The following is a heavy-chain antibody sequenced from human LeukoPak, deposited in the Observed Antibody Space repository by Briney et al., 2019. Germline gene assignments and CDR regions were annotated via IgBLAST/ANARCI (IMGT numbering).Heavy chain of an antibody. V-gene: IGHV2-70*11. Sequence: SGPALVKPTQTLTLTCTFSGFSLNTNGLSMNWIRQPPGKALEWLARIDWDDDKYYNTSLMTRLTISKDTSKNQVVLTLTNMNPEDTATYYCARANGDFVGRGHYMDVWGKGTKVSVSS. D-gene: IGHD4-17*01. CDR3: ARANGDFVGRGHYMDV. CDR2: IDWDDDK. CDR1: GFSLNTNGLS. J-gene: IGHJ6*03.